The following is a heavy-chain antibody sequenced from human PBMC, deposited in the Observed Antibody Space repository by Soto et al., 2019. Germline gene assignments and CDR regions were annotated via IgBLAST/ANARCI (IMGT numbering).Heavy chain of an antibody. V-gene: IGHV3-21*01. CDR2: ISSSSSYI. D-gene: IGHD6-13*01. CDR3: ARDPAGTGWFVP. CDR1: VFTSNSYS. J-gene: IGHJ5*02. Sequence: PGGSLRLSCAASVFTSNSYSMNWVRQAPGKGLEWVSSISSSSSYIYYADSVKGRFTISRDNAKNSLYLQMNSLRAEDTAVYYCARDPAGTGWFVPWGQGTLVTV.